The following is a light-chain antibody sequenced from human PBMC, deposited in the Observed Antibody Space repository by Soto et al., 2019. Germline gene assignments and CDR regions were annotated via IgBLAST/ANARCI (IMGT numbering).Light chain of an antibody. V-gene: IGKV3-11*01. J-gene: IGKJ4*01. Sequence: EIVLTQSPATLSLSPGERATLSCRASQSVSSYLAWYQQKPGQAPRLLIYDASSRATGIPARFSGSRSGTDFTLTISSLEPEDFAVYYCQQRSNLPLTFGGGTKVEIK. CDR1: QSVSSY. CDR3: QQRSNLPLT. CDR2: DAS.